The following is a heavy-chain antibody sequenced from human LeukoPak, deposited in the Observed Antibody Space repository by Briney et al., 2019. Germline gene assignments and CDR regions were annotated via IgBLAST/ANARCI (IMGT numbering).Heavy chain of an antibody. Sequence: GGCLRLSCAASGFIFSGYWMHWVRQAPGKGVVCLSRIKNDGSITSYADFVKGRFTISRDNAKNTLYLQMNSLRVEETAVYYCTKSDWFDPWGQGTLVTVSS. D-gene: IGHD3-3*01. J-gene: IGHJ5*02. CDR1: GFIFSGYW. V-gene: IGHV3-74*01. CDR2: IKNDGSIT. CDR3: TKSDWFDP.